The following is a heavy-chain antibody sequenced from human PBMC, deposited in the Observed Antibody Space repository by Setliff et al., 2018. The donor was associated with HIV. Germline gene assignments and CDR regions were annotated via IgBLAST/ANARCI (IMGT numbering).Heavy chain of an antibody. J-gene: IGHJ6*03. Sequence: PSETLSLTCAVYGGSISGYYWTWIRQPPGKGLEWIGEINHSGSTNYNPSLKSRVSMSVDTSKNQFSLRLSSVTAADTAVFYCARASTGYSSIWYRNGLTYYNYMDVWGRGTKVTVS. CDR3: ARASTGYSSIWYRNGLTYYNYMDV. V-gene: IGHV4-34*01. CDR2: INHSGST. D-gene: IGHD6-13*01. CDR1: GGSISGYY.